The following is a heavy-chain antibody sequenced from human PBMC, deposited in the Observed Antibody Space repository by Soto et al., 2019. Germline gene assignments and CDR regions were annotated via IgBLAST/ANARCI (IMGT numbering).Heavy chain of an antibody. D-gene: IGHD6-13*01. CDR2: INPNSGGT. J-gene: IGHJ6*02. Sequence: ASVKVSCKASGYTFTGYYMHWVRQAPGQGREWMGWINPNSGGTNYAQKFQGWVTMTRDTSISTAYVELSRLRSDDTAVYYCARSASLVAAAETDYYYGMDVWGQGTTVTVSS. V-gene: IGHV1-2*04. CDR3: ARSASLVAAAETDYYYGMDV. CDR1: GYTFTGYY.